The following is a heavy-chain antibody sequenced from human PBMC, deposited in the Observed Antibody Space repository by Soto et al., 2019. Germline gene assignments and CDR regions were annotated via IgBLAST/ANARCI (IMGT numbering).Heavy chain of an antibody. CDR2: INAGNGNT. CDR1: GYTFTSYA. D-gene: IGHD2-15*01. V-gene: IGHV1-3*01. Sequence: ASVKVSCKASGYTFTSYAMHWVRQAPGQRLEWMGWINAGNGNTKYSQKFQGRVTITRDTSASTAYMELSSLRSEDTAVYYCARFCSGGSCYPTDDYYYYYMDVWGKGTTVTVSS. J-gene: IGHJ6*03. CDR3: ARFCSGGSCYPTDDYYYYYMDV.